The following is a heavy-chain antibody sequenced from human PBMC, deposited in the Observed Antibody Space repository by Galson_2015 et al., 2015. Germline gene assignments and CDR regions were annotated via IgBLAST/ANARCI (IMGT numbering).Heavy chain of an antibody. CDR2: INPNDGTT. V-gene: IGHV1-46*01. CDR3: AKDRRYCSGGYCATVDYYYYAMDV. CDR1: KYRFTNYF. Sequence: SVKVSCKASKYRFTNYFIHWVRQAAGQGPEWMGMINPNDGTTLYAQKFQGRVSMTRDMSMSTVFVEVTSLTFGDTAIYYCAKDRRYCSGGYCATVDYYYYAMDVWGQGTTVSVAS. J-gene: IGHJ6*02. D-gene: IGHD2-15*01.